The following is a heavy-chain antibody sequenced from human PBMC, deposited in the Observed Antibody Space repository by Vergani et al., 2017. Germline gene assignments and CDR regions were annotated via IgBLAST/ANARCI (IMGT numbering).Heavy chain of an antibody. D-gene: IGHD3-3*01. CDR1: GFTFSTYS. V-gene: IGHV3-21*01. CDR3: AGDLKVTSYDDFWSHPQGDFDY. J-gene: IGHJ4*02. CDR2: ISSSNSYI. Sequence: EVQLVESGGGLVKPGGSLRLSCAASGFTFSTYSMNWVRQAPGKGLEWVSSISSSNSYIYYADSVKGRFTISRDNAKNSLYLQMNSLRAEDTAVYYCAGDLKVTSYDDFWSHPQGDFDYWGQGTLVTVSS.